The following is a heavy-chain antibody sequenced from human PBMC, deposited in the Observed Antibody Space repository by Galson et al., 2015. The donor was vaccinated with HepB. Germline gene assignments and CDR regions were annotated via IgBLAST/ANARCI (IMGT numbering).Heavy chain of an antibody. CDR3: AKDKGVTTRRIHGMDV. CDR1: GFTFSSYA. Sequence: SLRLSCAASGFTFSSYAMSWVRQAPGKGLEWVSAISGSGGSTYYADSVKGRFTITRDNSKNTLYLQMSSLRAEDTAVYYCAKDKGVTTRRIHGMDVWGQGTTVTVSS. D-gene: IGHD4-11*01. J-gene: IGHJ6*02. V-gene: IGHV3-23*01. CDR2: ISGSGGST.